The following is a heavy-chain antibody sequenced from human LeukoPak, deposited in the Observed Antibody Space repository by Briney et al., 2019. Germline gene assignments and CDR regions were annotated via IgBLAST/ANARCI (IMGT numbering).Heavy chain of an antibody. Sequence: PGGSLRLSCAASGFTFDDYAMHWVRQAPGKGLEWVSSISSSSSYIYYADSVKGRFTISRDNAKNSLYLQMNSLRAEDTAAYHCARDYGAAAGTPFWFDPWGQGTLVTVSS. V-gene: IGHV3-21*01. J-gene: IGHJ5*02. CDR2: ISSSSSYI. D-gene: IGHD6-13*01. CDR1: GFTFDDYA. CDR3: ARDYGAAAGTPFWFDP.